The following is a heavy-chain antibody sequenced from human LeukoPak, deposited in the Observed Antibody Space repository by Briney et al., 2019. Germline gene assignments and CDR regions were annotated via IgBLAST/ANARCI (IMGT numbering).Heavy chain of an antibody. V-gene: IGHV1-24*01. CDR2: FDPEDGET. D-gene: IGHD2-15*01. CDR3: ATLYCSGGSCHDGNAFDI. Sequence: ASVKVSCKVSGYTLTELSMHWVRQAPGKGLEWMGGFDPEDGETIYAQKFQGRVTMTEDTSTDTAYMELSSLRSEDTAVYYCATLYCSGGSCHDGNAFDIWGQGTVVTVSS. CDR1: GYTLTELS. J-gene: IGHJ3*02.